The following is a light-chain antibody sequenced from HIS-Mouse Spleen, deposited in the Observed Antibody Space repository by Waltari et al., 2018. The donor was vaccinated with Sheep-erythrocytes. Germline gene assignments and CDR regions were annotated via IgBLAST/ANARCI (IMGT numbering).Light chain of an antibody. V-gene: IGKV3-11*01. J-gene: IGKJ2*01. CDR3: QQRSNWYT. CDR2: EAS. Sequence: EIVLTQSPATLSLSPGERATPSFRASQSVSSYLAWYQQKPGQAPRLLIYEASNRATGSPARFSGSGSGTEFTLTISSREPEDFAVYYCQQRSNWYTFGQGTKLEIK. CDR1: QSVSSY.